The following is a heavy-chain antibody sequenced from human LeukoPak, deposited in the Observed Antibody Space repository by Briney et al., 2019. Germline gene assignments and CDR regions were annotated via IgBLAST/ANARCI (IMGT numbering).Heavy chain of an antibody. V-gene: IGHV3-33*01. CDR3: ARGGYSSGWYKRTDFDY. D-gene: IGHD6-19*01. Sequence: PGGSLRLSCAASGFTFSSYGMHWVRQAPGKGLEWVAVIWYDGSNKYYADSVKGRFTISRDNSKNTLYLQMNSLRAEDTAVYYCARGGYSSGWYKRTDFDYWGQGTLVTVSS. J-gene: IGHJ4*02. CDR2: IWYDGSNK. CDR1: GFTFSSYG.